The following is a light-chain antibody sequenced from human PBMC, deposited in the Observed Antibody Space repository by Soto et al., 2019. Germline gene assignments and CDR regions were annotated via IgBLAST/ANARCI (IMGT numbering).Light chain of an antibody. V-gene: IGKV1-5*01. Sequence: DIQMTQSPSTLSASVGDRVTITCRASQSISSWLAWYQQKPGKAPKLLIYDASSLESGVPSRFSGSGPGTEFTLTISSLQPDDFATYYCQQCTSYSPRTFGQGTKV. CDR3: QQCTSYSPRT. CDR1: QSISSW. J-gene: IGKJ1*01. CDR2: DAS.